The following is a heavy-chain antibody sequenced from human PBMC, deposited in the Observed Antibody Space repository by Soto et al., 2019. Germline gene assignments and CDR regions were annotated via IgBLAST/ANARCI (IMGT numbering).Heavy chain of an antibody. CDR1: GDSITSGGYY. D-gene: IGHD3-10*01. V-gene: IGHV4-31*03. Sequence: SETLSLTCTVTGDSITSGGYYWSWIRQHPGKGLEWLGYIYGSGGSGSTLYNPSLKSRITLSVDTSKTQFSLNLSSVTVADTAVYFCARKQAGYFYGIDYWGQGTLVTVSS. J-gene: IGHJ4*02. CDR3: ARKQAGYFYGIDY. CDR2: IYGSGGSGST.